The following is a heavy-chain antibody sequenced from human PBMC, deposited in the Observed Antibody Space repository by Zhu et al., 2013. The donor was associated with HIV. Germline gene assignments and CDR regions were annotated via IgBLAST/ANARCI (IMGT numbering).Heavy chain of an antibody. Sequence: QVQLVQSGAEVKKPGSSVKVSCKASGGTFSSYAISWVRQAPGQGLEWMGGIIPIFGTANYAQKFQGRVTITADESTSTAYMELSSLRSEDTAVYYCARVIAARPGGLYYYGMDVWGQGTTVTVSS. CDR1: GGTFSSYA. CDR2: IIPIFGTA. CDR3: ARVIAARPGGLYYYGMDV. J-gene: IGHJ6*02. D-gene: IGHD6-6*01. V-gene: IGHV1-69*01.